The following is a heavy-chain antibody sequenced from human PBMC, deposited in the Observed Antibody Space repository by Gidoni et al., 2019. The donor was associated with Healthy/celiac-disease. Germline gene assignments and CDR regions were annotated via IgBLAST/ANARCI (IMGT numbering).Heavy chain of an antibody. V-gene: IGHV3-23*01. Sequence: EVQLLESGGGLVQPGGSLRLPCAASGFTFSSYAMGWVRQAPGKGLEWVSAISGSGGSTYYADSVKGRFTISRDNSKNTLYLQMNSLRAEDTAVYYCAKAYYDILTGSLYYFDYWGQGTLVTVSS. CDR2: ISGSGGST. CDR1: GFTFSSYA. CDR3: AKAYYDILTGSLYYFDY. D-gene: IGHD3-9*01. J-gene: IGHJ4*02.